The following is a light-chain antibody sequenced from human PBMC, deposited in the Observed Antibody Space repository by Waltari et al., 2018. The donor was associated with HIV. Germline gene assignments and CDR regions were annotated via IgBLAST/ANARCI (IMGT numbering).Light chain of an antibody. Sequence: NFMLTQPHSVSESPGKTVTISCTRSSGNIASYYVQWYQQRPDSAPTTVIYEDTKRPPGVPDRFSGSIDSSSNSASLTISGLKTEDEADYYCQSYYLTNVVFGGGTKLTVL. J-gene: IGLJ2*01. CDR2: EDT. CDR3: QSYYLTNVV. CDR1: SGNIASYY. V-gene: IGLV6-57*04.